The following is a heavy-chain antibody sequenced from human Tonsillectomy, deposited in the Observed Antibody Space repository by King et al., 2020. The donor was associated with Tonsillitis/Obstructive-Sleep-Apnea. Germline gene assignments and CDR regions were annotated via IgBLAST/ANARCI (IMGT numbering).Heavy chain of an antibody. V-gene: IGHV4-61*01. Sequence: QLQESGPGLVKPSETLSLTCTVSGGSVSSNSYYWNWIRQPPGKGLEWIGYSYYRGTTNNNPPLKSRVTISSDTSKNQFSLKLSSVTAADTAVYYCARSLYYYGSGSYYTYYFDYWGQGTLVTVSS. D-gene: IGHD3-10*01. CDR1: GGSVSSNSYY. CDR3: ARSLYYYGSGSYYTYYFDY. CDR2: SYYRGTT. J-gene: IGHJ4*02.